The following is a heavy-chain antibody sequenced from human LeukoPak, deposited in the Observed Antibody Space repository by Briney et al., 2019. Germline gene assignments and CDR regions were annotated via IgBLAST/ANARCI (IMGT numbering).Heavy chain of an antibody. Sequence: GASVKVSCKASGYNFNNFDINWVRQATGQGLEWMGWMNPNSGNTGYAQKFQGRVTITRNTSISTAYMELSSLRSEDTAVYYCASSGGTSSSWEFDYWGQGTLVTVSS. V-gene: IGHV1-8*03. CDR1: GYNFNNFD. J-gene: IGHJ4*02. CDR3: ASSGGTSSSWEFDY. D-gene: IGHD6-13*01. CDR2: MNPNSGNT.